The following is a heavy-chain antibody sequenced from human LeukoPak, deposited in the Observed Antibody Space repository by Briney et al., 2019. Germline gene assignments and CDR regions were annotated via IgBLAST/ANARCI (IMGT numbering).Heavy chain of an antibody. J-gene: IGHJ4*02. CDR1: GFTFSSYA. V-gene: IGHV3-30-3*01. Sequence: PGGSLRLSCAASGFTFSSYAMHWVRQAPGKGLGWVAVISYDGSNKYYADSVKGRFTISRDNSKNTLYLQMNSLRAEDTAVYYCAKASIAAAGEDYWGQGTLVTVSS. CDR3: AKASIAAAGEDY. CDR2: ISYDGSNK. D-gene: IGHD6-13*01.